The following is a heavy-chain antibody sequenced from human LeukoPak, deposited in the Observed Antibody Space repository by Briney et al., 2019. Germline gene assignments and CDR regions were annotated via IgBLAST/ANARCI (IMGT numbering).Heavy chain of an antibody. D-gene: IGHD2-8*01. V-gene: IGHV1-3*03. CDR2: INGDNGNT. CDR1: GYTFTNYA. J-gene: IGHJ5*02. Sequence: ASVKVSCKASGYTFTNYALHWMRQAPGQRLEWMGWINGDNGNTKYSQEFQGRVTITRDTSATTAYMELSSLRSEDMAVYYCARDSSGCFDAWGQGTMVTVSS. CDR3: ARDSSGCFDA.